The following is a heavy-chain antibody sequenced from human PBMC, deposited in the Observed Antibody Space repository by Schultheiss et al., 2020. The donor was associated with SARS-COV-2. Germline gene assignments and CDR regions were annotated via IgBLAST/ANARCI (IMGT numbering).Heavy chain of an antibody. CDR1: GYTFTGYY. D-gene: IGHD3-22*01. CDR3: ASVTMIVVGRRGKRSWFDP. Sequence: SVKVSCKASGYTFTGYYMHWVRQAPGQGLEWMGRIIPILGIANYAQKFQGRVTITADESTSTAYMELSSLRSEDTAVYYCASVTMIVVGRRGKRSWFDPWGQGTLVTVSS. CDR2: IIPILGIA. V-gene: IGHV1-69*02. J-gene: IGHJ5*02.